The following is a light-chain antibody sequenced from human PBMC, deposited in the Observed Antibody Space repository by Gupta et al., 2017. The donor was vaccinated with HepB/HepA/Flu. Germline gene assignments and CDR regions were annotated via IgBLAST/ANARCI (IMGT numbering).Light chain of an antibody. J-gene: IGKJ4*01. CDR3: QQYNSYIT. CDR1: QSISTW. Sequence: DLQMTQSPSTLSASVGDRVTITCRASQSISTWLAWYQQKPGKAPKLLMYKASSLEGGVPSRFSGSGSGTEFTLTISGLQPDDFATYYCQQYNSYITFGGGTKVEIK. CDR2: KAS. V-gene: IGKV1-5*03.